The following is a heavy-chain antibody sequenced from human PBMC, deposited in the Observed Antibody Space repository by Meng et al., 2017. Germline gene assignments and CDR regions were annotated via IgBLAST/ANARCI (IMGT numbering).Heavy chain of an antibody. D-gene: IGHD2-2*01. J-gene: IGHJ4*02. CDR2: ISGSGGST. CDR3: AKAPHLGYCSRTSCHFDY. V-gene: IGHV3-23*01. CDR1: GFTFSSYA. Sequence: GESLKISCAASGFTFSSYARSWVRQAPGKGLEWVSAISGSGGSTYYADSVKGRFTSSRDNSKNTLYLQTYSLRAEDTDVNYGAKAPHLGYCSRTSCHFDYWGQGTLVTVSS.